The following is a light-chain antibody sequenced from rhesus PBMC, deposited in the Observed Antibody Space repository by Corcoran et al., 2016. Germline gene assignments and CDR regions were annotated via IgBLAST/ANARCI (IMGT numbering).Light chain of an antibody. CDR1: QGISRY. J-gene: IGKJ2*01. CDR3: QQGYSTPCS. CDR2: YAN. Sequence: DIQMSQSPSSLSASVGDRVTITCRASQGISRYLNWYQQKQGKVPKLLIFYANSLASGVPSMFSGCGSGSAYTLTISRLQPDGFGTYYCQQGYSTPCSFGQGTKVEVK. V-gene: IGKV1-32*03.